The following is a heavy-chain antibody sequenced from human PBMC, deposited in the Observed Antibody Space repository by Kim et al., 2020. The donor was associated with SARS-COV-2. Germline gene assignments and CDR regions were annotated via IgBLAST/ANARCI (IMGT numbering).Heavy chain of an antibody. CDR3: AKDRNYYDSSGYYLAGNYFDY. V-gene: IGHV3-23*01. D-gene: IGHD3-22*01. Sequence: FTISRDNSKNTLYLQMNSLRAEDTAVYYCAKDRNYYDSSGYYLAGNYFDYWGQGTLVTVSS. J-gene: IGHJ4*02.